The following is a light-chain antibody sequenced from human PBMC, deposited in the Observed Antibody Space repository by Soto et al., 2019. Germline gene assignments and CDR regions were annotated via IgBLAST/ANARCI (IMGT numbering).Light chain of an antibody. J-gene: IGLJ3*02. CDR2: DVT. CDR3: CSDTGSYSV. Sequence: QSALPQPRSVSGSPGQSVAISCTGIGGFDFVSWYQQYPGKAPKLMIYDVTNRPSGVPDRFSASKSGDTASLTISGLQAEDEADYDCCSDTGSYSVLGGGTKLTV. V-gene: IGLV2-11*01. CDR1: GGFDF.